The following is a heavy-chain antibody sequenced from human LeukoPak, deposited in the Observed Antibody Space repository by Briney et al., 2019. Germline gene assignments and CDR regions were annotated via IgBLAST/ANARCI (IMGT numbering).Heavy chain of an antibody. V-gene: IGHV1-2*02. D-gene: IGHD3-10*01. CDR3: ARGRGTTMVRGVITNYFDL. Sequence: GASVKVSRRASGYTFTAHYIHWVRQAPGQGLEWMGWIDPNSGGTNYAQKFLGSVTMTGDTSINTAFMELSRLRSDDTAIYYCARGRGTTMVRGVITNYFDLWGRGSLVTVSS. CDR2: IDPNSGGT. CDR1: GYTFTAHY. J-gene: IGHJ2*01.